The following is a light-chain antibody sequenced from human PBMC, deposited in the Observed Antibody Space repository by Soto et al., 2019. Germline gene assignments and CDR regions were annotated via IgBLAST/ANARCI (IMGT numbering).Light chain of an antibody. J-gene: IGLJ1*01. CDR2: EVT. Sequence: QSALTQPASVSGSLGQSITISCTGTTSDVGGYNYVSWYQQHPGKAPILMIYEVTNRPSGVSNRFSGSKSGNTASLTISGLQVEDEAEYFCGSYTGSITYVFGTGTNVTVL. V-gene: IGLV2-14*01. CDR3: GSYTGSITYV. CDR1: TSDVGGYNY.